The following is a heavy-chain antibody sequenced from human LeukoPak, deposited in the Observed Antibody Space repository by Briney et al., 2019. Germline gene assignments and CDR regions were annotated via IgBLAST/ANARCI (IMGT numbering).Heavy chain of an antibody. CDR1: GFTFSSYA. V-gene: IGHV3-7*03. J-gene: IGHJ4*02. CDR3: AKSILGIAAAGSDY. CDR2: IKQDGSEK. Sequence: PGGSLRLSCAASGFTFSSYAMSWVRQAPGKGPEWVANIKQDGSEKYYVDSVKGRFTISRDNSKNTLYLQMNSLRAEDTAVYYCAKSILGIAAAGSDYWGQGTLVTVSS. D-gene: IGHD6-13*01.